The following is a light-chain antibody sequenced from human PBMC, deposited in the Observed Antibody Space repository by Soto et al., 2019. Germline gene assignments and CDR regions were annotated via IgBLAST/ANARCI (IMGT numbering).Light chain of an antibody. V-gene: IGKV3-15*01. J-gene: IGKJ1*01. CDR1: QSVSST. Sequence: EIVMRQSPATLSVSPGERATLSCRASQSVSSTLAWYQQKPGQAPRLLIYGASTRATGIPARFSGSGSGTEFTLTISSLQSEDFAFYYCQQYNNCLTFAQGTKVEIK. CDR2: GAS. CDR3: QQYNNCLT.